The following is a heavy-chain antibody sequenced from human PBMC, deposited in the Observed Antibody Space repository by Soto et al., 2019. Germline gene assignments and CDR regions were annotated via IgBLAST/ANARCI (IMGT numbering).Heavy chain of an antibody. CDR1: GGTFSSYA. V-gene: IGHV1-69*13. Sequence: SVKVSCKASGGTFSSYAISWVRQAPGQGLEWMGGIIPIFGTANYAQKFQGRVTITADESTSTAYMELSSLRSEDTAVYYCARDGYVEMAPITLGYRGQGTLVTVSS. CDR2: IIPIFGTA. J-gene: IGHJ4*02. D-gene: IGHD3-16*01. CDR3: ARDGYVEMAPITLGY.